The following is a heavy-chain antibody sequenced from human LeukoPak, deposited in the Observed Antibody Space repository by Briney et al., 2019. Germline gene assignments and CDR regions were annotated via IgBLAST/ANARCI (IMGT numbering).Heavy chain of an antibody. J-gene: IGHJ4*02. V-gene: IGHV4-34*01. Sequence: SETLSLTCAVYGGTFSSYYWSWVRQPPGKGLEWIGEINHSGSTNYNPSRKSRVTISVDTSKNQFSLKLGSVTAADTALYYCARLGCSGGSCYDEYWGQGTLVTVSS. CDR1: GGTFSSYY. D-gene: IGHD2-15*01. CDR2: INHSGST. CDR3: ARLGCSGGSCYDEY.